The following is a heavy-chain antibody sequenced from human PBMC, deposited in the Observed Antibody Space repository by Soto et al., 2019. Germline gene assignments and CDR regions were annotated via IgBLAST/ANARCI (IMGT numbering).Heavy chain of an antibody. CDR1: GYTFTSYY. CDR2: INPSGGST. V-gene: IGHV1-46*01. D-gene: IGHD3-10*01. J-gene: IGHJ4*02. CDR3: ARRKGITMVPGEFDY. Sequence: QVQLVQSGAEVKKPGASVKVSCKASGYTFTSYYMHWVRQAPGQGLEWMGIINPSGGSTSYAQKFQGRVTMTRDTSTSTVYMELSSLRSEVTALYYCARRKGITMVPGEFDYWGQGTLVTVSS.